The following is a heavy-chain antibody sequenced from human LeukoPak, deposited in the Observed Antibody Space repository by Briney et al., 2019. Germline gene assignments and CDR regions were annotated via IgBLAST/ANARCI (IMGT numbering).Heavy chain of an antibody. V-gene: IGHV5-51*01. CDR3: ARLALNAPDY. D-gene: IGHD2-2*01. CDR2: IYPGDSDT. CDR1: GYXFPSYW. Sequence: GESLKISCNGSGYXFPSYWICWVRQMPGKGLEWMGIIYPGDSDTRYSPSFQGHVTISADRSMSTAYLQWSSLKASDTAMYYCARLALNAPDYWGRGTLVTVSS. J-gene: IGHJ4*02.